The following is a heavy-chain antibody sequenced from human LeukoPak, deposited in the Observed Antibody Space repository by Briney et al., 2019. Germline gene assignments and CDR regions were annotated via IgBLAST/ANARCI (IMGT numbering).Heavy chain of an antibody. J-gene: IGHJ4*02. CDR3: ARYPGDYGKRD. Sequence: GGSLRLFCAASGFTFSSYEMNWVRQAPGKGLEWVSYISSSGSTIYYADSVKGRFTISRDNAKNSLYLQMNSLRAEDTAVYYCARYPGDYGKRDWGQGTLVTVSS. CDR1: GFTFSSYE. D-gene: IGHD4-17*01. V-gene: IGHV3-48*03. CDR2: ISSSGSTI.